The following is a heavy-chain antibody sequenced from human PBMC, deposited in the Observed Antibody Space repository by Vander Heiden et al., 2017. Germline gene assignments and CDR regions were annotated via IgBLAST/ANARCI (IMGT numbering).Heavy chain of an antibody. CDR1: GYTLTELS. CDR3: ATGVSFSGLQSYYYYGMDV. CDR2: FDPEDGET. V-gene: IGHV1-24*01. J-gene: IGHJ6*02. Sequence: GAEAKKPGASVKVSCKVSGYTLTELSMHWVRQAPGKGLEWMGGFDPEDGETIYAQKFQGRVAMTEDTSTDTAYMELSSLRSEDTAVYYCATGVSFSGLQSYYYYGMDVWGQGTTVTVSS. D-gene: IGHD4-4*01.